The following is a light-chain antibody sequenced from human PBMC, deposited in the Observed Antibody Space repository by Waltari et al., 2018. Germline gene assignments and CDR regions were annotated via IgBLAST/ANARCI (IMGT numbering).Light chain of an antibody. V-gene: IGLV2-8*01. J-gene: IGLJ1*01. CDR3: SSYAGSNNLYV. CDR1: SSDVGGYNY. Sequence: QSALTQPPSASGSPGQSVTISCTGTSSDVGGYNYVSLYQQHPGKAPQLMIYEVSKRPSGVPDRFSGSKSGNTASLTVSGLQAEDEADYYCSSYAGSNNLYVFGTGTKVTVL. CDR2: EVS.